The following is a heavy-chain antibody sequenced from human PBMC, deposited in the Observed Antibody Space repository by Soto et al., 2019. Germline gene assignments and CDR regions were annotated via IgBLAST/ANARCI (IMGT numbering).Heavy chain of an antibody. CDR1: GFTLSGYA. CDR2: IGSNGVGT. V-gene: IGHV3-64*01. CDR3: ARRARPDFYYMDV. J-gene: IGHJ6*03. Sequence: EVQLAESGGGLAQPGGSLRLSCAASGFTLSGYAMDWVRQAPGKGLGYVSGIGSNGVGTYYANSVQGRFTISRENSKNTVYLQMGSLRPEDMAVYYCARRARPDFYYMDVWGKGTTVTVSS. D-gene: IGHD6-6*01.